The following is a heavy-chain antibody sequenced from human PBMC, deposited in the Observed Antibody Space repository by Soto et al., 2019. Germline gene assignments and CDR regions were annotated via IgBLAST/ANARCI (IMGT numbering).Heavy chain of an antibody. CDR1: GFIFSSYT. Sequence: EVQLVESGGGLVKPGGSLRLSCAASGFIFSSYTMNWVRQAPGKGLEWVASIRASSTYIYYPDSLKGLFTISRDNAHNSLYLQVNSLRAEDTAVYYCARGWLRDTWMYWGQGTLVTVSS. CDR2: IRASSTYI. CDR3: ARGWLRDTWMY. D-gene: IGHD5-12*01. V-gene: IGHV3-21*01. J-gene: IGHJ4*02.